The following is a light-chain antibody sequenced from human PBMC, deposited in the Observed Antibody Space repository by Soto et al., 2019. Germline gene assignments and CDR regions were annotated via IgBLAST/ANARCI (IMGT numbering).Light chain of an antibody. Sequence: SCKSSQSLLYTSNNKNYLAWYQQKPGQPPKLLIYWASTRQSGVPDRFSGSGSGTDFTLTISCLQTDDVAVYYCQQYYRSPMTFGQGTKVEIK. CDR1: QSLLYTSNNKNY. J-gene: IGKJ1*01. V-gene: IGKV4-1*01. CDR2: WAS. CDR3: QQYYRSPMT.